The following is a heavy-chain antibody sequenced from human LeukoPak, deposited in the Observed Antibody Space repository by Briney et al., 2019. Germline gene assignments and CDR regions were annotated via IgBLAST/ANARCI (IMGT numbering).Heavy chain of an antibody. J-gene: IGHJ5*02. CDR2: ISAYNGNT. Sequence: ASVNVSFQASGYTFTSYGSSWVRPAPGQGLEWMGWISAYNGNTNYAQKLQGRVTMTTDTSTSTAYMGLRSLRSDDTAVYYSARDPRLAYCGGDCYSWFDPWGQGTLVTVSS. CDR3: ARDPRLAYCGGDCYSWFDP. D-gene: IGHD2-21*02. V-gene: IGHV1-18*04. CDR1: GYTFTSYG.